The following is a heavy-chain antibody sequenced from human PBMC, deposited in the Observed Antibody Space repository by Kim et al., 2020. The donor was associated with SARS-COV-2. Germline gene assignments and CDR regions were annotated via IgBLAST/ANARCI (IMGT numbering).Heavy chain of an antibody. Sequence: DSVKGRFTISRDNAKNSLYLQMNSLRAEDTALYYCAKAVRGSGSLNNFDYWGQGTLVTVSS. J-gene: IGHJ4*02. D-gene: IGHD1-26*01. V-gene: IGHV3-9*01. CDR3: AKAVRGSGSLNNFDY.